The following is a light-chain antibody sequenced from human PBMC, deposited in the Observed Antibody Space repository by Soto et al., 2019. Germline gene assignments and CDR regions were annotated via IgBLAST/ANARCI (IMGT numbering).Light chain of an antibody. J-gene: IGLJ3*02. Sequence: QSVLTQPPSVSAAPGQKVTIACFGSYSNIGNNYVSWYQQLPGTAPKLLIYDNDDRPSGIPGRFSGSKSGTSATLGITGLQTGDEGDYYCGTWDSSLSAWVFGGVTKLTLL. V-gene: IGLV1-51*01. CDR1: YSNIGNNY. CDR2: DND. CDR3: GTWDSSLSAWV.